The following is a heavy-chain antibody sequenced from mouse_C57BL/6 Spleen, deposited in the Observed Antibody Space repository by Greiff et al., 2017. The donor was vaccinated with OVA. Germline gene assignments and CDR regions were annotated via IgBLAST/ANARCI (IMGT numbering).Heavy chain of an antibody. Sequence: QVQLKESGPGLVAPSQSLSITCTVSGFSFTSYGVHWVRQPPGKGLEWLVVIWSDGSTTYNSAHKSRLSISKDNAKSQVFLKMNSLQTDDTAMYYCARSITTVVGYAMDGWGKGTSVTVAS. V-gene: IGHV2-6*03. CDR2: IWSDGST. J-gene: IGHJ4*01. CDR3: ARSITTVVGYAMDG. D-gene: IGHD1-1*01. CDR1: GFSFTSYG.